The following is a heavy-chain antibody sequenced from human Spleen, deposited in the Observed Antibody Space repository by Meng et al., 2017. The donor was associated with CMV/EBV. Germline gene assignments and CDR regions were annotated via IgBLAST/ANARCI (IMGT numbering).Heavy chain of an antibody. CDR2: IGTLADT. D-gene: IGHD1-1*01. J-gene: IGHJ6*02. CDR3: ARAPKSTGTSLQDYYGMDV. V-gene: IGHV3-13*01. CDR1: GFPFSDYD. Sequence: GGSLRLSCAASGFPFSDYDMHWVRQAAEERLEWVSAIGTLADTFYPGSVKGRFTISRENAKNSLYLQMNSLTAGDTAVYYCARAPKSTGTSLQDYYGMDVWGQGTTVTVSS.